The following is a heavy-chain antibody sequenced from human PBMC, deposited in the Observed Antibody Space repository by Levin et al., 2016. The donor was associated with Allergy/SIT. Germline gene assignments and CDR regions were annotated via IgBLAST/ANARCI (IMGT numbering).Heavy chain of an antibody. CDR2: INHSGST. CDR3: ARGIRGFYYYYYMDV. CDR1: GGSFSGYY. Sequence: SETLSLTCAVYGGSFSGYYWSWIRQPPGKGLEWIGEINHSGSTNYNPSLKSRVTISVDTSKNQFSLKLSSVTAADTAVYYCARGIRGFYYYYYMDVWGKGTTVTVSS. D-gene: IGHD3-3*01. V-gene: IGHV4-34*01. J-gene: IGHJ6*03.